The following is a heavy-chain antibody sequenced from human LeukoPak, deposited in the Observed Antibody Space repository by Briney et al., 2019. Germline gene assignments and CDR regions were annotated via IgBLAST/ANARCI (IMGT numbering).Heavy chain of an antibody. V-gene: IGHV1-2*02. CDR1: GYTFTGYY. CDR2: INPNGGGT. CDR3: ARDLVSRYSYGSDY. J-gene: IGHJ4*02. D-gene: IGHD5-18*01. Sequence: ASVRVSCKASGYTFTGYYMHWVRQAPGQGLEWMGWINPNGGGTNYAQKFQGRVTMTRDTSISTAYMELSRLRSDDTAVYYCARDLVSRYSYGSDYWGQGTLVTVSS.